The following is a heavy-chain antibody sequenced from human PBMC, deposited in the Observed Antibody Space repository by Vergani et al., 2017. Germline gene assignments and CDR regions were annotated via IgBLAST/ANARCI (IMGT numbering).Heavy chain of an antibody. J-gene: IGHJ4*02. D-gene: IGHD3-10*01. CDR1: GGSISSSSYY. CDR2: IYYSGST. CDR3: ARDNLSGSSRDPFDY. V-gene: IGHV4-39*07. Sequence: QLQLQESGPGLVKPSETLSLTCTVSGGSISSSSYYWGWIRQPPGKGLEWIGSIYYSGSTYYNPSLKSRVTISVDTSKNQFSLKLSSVTAADTAVYYCARDNLSGSSRDPFDYWGQGTLVTVSS.